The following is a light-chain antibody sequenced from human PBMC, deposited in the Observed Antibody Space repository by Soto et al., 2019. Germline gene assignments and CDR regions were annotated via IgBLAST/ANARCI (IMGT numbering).Light chain of an antibody. Sequence: DIRLTRFPSTRSPSLGEKVTITCRASQNINNWIAWYQQKPGKAPKFLIYDASTLESGVPSRFSGSGFGTEFSLTISSLQPDDFGSYYCQHMRTFGQGTKVDIK. J-gene: IGKJ1*01. CDR2: DAS. V-gene: IGKV1-5*01. CDR3: QHMRT. CDR1: QNINNW.